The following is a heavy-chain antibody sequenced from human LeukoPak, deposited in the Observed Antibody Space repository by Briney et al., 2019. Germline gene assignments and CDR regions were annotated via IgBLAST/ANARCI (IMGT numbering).Heavy chain of an antibody. CDR1: GSSISSYY. D-gene: IGHD6-13*01. Sequence: KASETLSLTCTVSGSSISSYYWSWIRQPPGKGLEWIGYIYYSGSTNYNPSLKSRVTISVDTSKNQFSLKLSSVTAADTAVYYCARRVVGTAAGICHWFDPWGQGTLVTVSS. J-gene: IGHJ5*02. V-gene: IGHV4-59*08. CDR3: ARRVVGTAAGICHWFDP. CDR2: IYYSGST.